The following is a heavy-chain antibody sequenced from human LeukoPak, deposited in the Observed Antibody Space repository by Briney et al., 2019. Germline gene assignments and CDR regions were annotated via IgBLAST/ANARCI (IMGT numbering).Heavy chain of an antibody. CDR2: IYDSGTT. Sequence: GGSLRLSCAASGFTVSNNYMSWVRQDPGKGLEWVSVIYDSGTTFYADSVKGRFTISRDNSKNTLYLQMNSLRAEDTAVYYCARDWGKTVGFEYWGQGTLVTVFS. D-gene: IGHD3-16*01. CDR3: ARDWGKTVGFEY. J-gene: IGHJ4*02. CDR1: GFTVSNNY. V-gene: IGHV3-53*01.